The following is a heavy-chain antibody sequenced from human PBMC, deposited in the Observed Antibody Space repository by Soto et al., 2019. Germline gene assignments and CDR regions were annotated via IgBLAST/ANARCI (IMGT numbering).Heavy chain of an antibody. CDR3: ARVSGDCTNGVCYDDPWFDP. V-gene: IGHV4-34*01. Sequence: SATLSLTCAVYGGSFSGYYWSWIRQPPGKGLEWIGEINHSGSTNYNPSLKSRVTISVDTSKNQFSLKLSSVTAADTAVYYCARVSGDCTNGVCYDDPWFDPWGQGTLVTAPQ. D-gene: IGHD2-8*01. J-gene: IGHJ5*02. CDR1: GGSFSGYY. CDR2: INHSGST.